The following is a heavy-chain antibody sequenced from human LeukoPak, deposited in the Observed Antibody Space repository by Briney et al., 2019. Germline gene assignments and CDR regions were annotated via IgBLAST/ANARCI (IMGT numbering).Heavy chain of an antibody. CDR1: GGSFSGYY. CDR2: INHSGST. J-gene: IGHJ4*02. D-gene: IGHD3-22*01. Sequence: PSDTLSLTCAVYGGSFSGYYWSWIRQPPGKGLEWIGEINHSGSTNYNPSLKSRFTISVDTSKNQFSLKLSSVTAADTAVYYCARTFAYYYDSSGYFHWGQGTLVTVSS. CDR3: ARTFAYYYDSSGYFH. V-gene: IGHV4-34*01.